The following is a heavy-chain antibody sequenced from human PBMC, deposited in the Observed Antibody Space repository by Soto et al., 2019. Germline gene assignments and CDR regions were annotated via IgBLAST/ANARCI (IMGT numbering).Heavy chain of an antibody. CDR2: IIPIFGTA. V-gene: IGHV1-69*13. CDR3: ARVVEIVVVPAASELWFDP. CDR1: GGTFSSYA. J-gene: IGHJ5*02. D-gene: IGHD2-2*01. Sequence: SVKVSCKASGGTFSSYAISWVRQAPGQGLEWMGGIIPIFGTANYAQKFQGRVTITADESTSTAYMELSSLRSEDTAVYYCARVVEIVVVPAASELWFDPWGQGTLVTVYS.